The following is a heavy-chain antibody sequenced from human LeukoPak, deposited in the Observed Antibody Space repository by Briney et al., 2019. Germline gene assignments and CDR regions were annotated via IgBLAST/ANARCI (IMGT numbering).Heavy chain of an antibody. V-gene: IGHV1-18*01. J-gene: IGHJ4*02. CDR1: GYTFTTSY. CDR3: ARGGTFYPSIDY. CDR2: VSAYNGKT. Sequence: ASVTVSCKASGYTFTTSYINWVRQAPGQGLEWMGWVSAYNGKTNYAQRFQGRVTMTTDSSTSTAYMDLASLRSDDTAVYYCARGGTFYPSIDYWGQGTLVTVSS. D-gene: IGHD1-26*01.